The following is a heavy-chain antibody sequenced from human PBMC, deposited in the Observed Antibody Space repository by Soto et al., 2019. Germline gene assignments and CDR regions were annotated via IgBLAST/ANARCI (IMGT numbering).Heavy chain of an antibody. CDR3: ARYCSGGSCYRSGTDY. D-gene: IGHD2-15*01. Sequence: PSETLSLTCTVSGGSISSGGYYWSWIRQHPGKGLEWIGYIYYSGSTYYNPSLKSRVTISVDTSKNQFSLKLSSVTAADTAVYYCARYCSGGSCYRSGTDYWGQGTLVTVSS. CDR1: GGSISSGGYY. CDR2: IYYSGST. V-gene: IGHV4-31*03. J-gene: IGHJ4*02.